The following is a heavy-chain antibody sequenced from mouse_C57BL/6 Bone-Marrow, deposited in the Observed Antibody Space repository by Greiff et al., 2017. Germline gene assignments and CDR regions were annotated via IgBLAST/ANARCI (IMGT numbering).Heavy chain of an antibody. D-gene: IGHD3-2*02. Sequence: QVQLQQPGAELVKPGASVKLSCKASGYTFTSYWMHWVQQRPGRGLEWIGRIEPNSGGTKSNETFKSKGKLTVDKPSSTAYRQLSSLTSEDSAVYYCARSRQLRLPWFAYWGQGTLVTVSA. V-gene: IGHV1-72*01. CDR1: GYTFTSYW. CDR3: ARSRQLRLPWFAY. J-gene: IGHJ3*01. CDR2: IEPNSGGT.